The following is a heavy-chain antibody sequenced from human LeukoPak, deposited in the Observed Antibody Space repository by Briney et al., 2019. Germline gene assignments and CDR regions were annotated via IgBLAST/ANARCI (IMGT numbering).Heavy chain of an antibody. V-gene: IGHV3-43*02. J-gene: IGHJ4*02. CDR3: ARESGKFDY. Sequence: GGSLRLSCVASGLPIGDFAMHWVRQAPGQGLEWVSLISGDGVSTFFADSVKGRFGISRDNSKNSLFLEMSSLRTEDTAMYYCARESGKFDYWGQGTLVAVSS. CDR1: GLPIGDFA. CDR2: ISGDGVST.